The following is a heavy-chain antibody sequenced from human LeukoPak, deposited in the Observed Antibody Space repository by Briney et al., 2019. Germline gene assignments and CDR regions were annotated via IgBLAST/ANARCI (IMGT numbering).Heavy chain of an antibody. V-gene: IGHV3-66*02. Sequence: GGSLRLSCAASGFTVSSNYMSWVRQAPGKGLEWVSVIYSGGSTYYADSVKGRFTISRDNSKNTLYLQMNSLRAEDTAVYYCARGTTVTHSFDYWGQGTLVTVSS. CDR2: IYSGGST. CDR1: GFTVSSNY. J-gene: IGHJ4*02. D-gene: IGHD4-17*01. CDR3: ARGTTVTHSFDY.